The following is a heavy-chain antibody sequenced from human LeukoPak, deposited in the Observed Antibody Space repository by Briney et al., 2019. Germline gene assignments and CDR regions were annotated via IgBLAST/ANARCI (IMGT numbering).Heavy chain of an antibody. J-gene: IGHJ4*02. CDR2: IIPIFGTA. D-gene: IGHD3-16*02. CDR3: ARERGSRRTTFGGVIAPRIDY. V-gene: IGHV1-69*05. CDR1: GGTFSSYA. Sequence: ASVKVSCKASGGTFSSYAISWVRQAPGQGLEWMGGIIPIFGTANYAQKFQGRVTMTRNTSITTAYMELSGLRSEDTAVYYCARERGSRRTTFGGVIAPRIDYWGQGTLVTVSS.